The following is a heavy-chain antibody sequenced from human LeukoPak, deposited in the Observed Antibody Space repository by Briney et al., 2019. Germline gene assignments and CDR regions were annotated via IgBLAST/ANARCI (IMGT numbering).Heavy chain of an antibody. Sequence: PGGSLILSCAASGFTFSSDDMQSVRQAPGKGLGWVAIIAYDGGKKDYVDSVKGRFTISRDNSKNTLYLQMNSLRTEDRAVYYCVKDRSKGSYGDEFDHWGQGTLVTVSS. D-gene: IGHD1-26*01. J-gene: IGHJ4*02. CDR2: IAYDGGKK. CDR1: GFTFSSDD. V-gene: IGHV3-30*18. CDR3: VKDRSKGSYGDEFDH.